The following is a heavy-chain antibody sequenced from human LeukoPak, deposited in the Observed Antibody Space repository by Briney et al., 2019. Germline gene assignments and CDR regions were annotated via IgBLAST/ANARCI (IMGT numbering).Heavy chain of an antibody. V-gene: IGHV4-4*07. Sequence: SETLSLTFTVSGGSISSYYWSWIRQPAGKGLEWIGRMYTSGSTNYNPSLKSRITMSVDTSKNQFSLKLSSVTAADTAVYYCARVGRYFDWLLPGAFDIWGQGTMVTVSS. CDR3: ARVGRYFDWLLPGAFDI. J-gene: IGHJ3*02. D-gene: IGHD3-9*01. CDR2: MYTSGST. CDR1: GGSISSYY.